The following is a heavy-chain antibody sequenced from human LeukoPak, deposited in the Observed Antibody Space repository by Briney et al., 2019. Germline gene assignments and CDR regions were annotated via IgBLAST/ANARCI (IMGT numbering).Heavy chain of an antibody. D-gene: IGHD6-13*01. V-gene: IGHV4-39*07. CDR2: IYYSGNT. J-gene: IGHJ4*02. CDR3: ARGRAAAGTVARYQTFKY. Sequence: SETLSLTCAVSGGSISTSNSYWGWIRRPPGKGLEWVGSIYYSGNTYYNPSLKSRVTISVDTSKNQFSLKLSSVTAADTAVYYCARGRAAAGTVARYQTFKYWGQGTLVTVSS. CDR1: GGSISTSNSY.